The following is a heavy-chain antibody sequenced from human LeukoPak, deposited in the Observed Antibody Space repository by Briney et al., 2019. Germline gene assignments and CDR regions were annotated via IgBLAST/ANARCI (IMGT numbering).Heavy chain of an antibody. CDR1: GYTFSSYG. Sequence: ASVKVSCKASGYTFSSYGISWVRQAPGQGLEWMGWISPYNGNTKFEQRFQDRVTMTTDTSTSTAYMELRSLRSDDTAIYYCARSTSSSSWYDAFDTWGQGTMVTVSS. J-gene: IGHJ3*02. CDR2: ISPYNGNT. CDR3: ARSTSSSSWYDAFDT. V-gene: IGHV1-18*01. D-gene: IGHD6-13*01.